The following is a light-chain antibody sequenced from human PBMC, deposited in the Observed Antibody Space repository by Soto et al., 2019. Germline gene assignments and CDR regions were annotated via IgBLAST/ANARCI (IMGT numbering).Light chain of an antibody. V-gene: IGKV1-39*01. CDR2: AAS. Sequence: DIQMTQSPSSLSASVGDRVTITCRASQSINSYLNWYQQKPGKAPKLLIYAASSLESGVPSRFSGSGCGTEFPMTISSLQPEDFATYYGKQIYSTLRTFGQGTKVEIK. J-gene: IGKJ1*01. CDR1: QSINSY. CDR3: KQIYSTLRT.